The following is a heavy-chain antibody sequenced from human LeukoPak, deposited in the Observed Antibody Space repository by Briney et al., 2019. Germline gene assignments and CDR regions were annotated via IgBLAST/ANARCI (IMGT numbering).Heavy chain of an antibody. CDR2: MNPNSGNT. D-gene: IGHD2-8*01. V-gene: IGHV1-8*03. CDR3: ARALGYCTNGVCYRYFDL. CDR1: GYTFTSYD. Sequence: ASVKVSCKASGYTFTSYDINWVRQATGQGLEWMGWMNPNSGNTGYAQKFQGRVTITRNTSISTAYMELSSLRSEDTAVYYCARALGYCTNGVCYRYFDLWGRGTLVTVSS. J-gene: IGHJ2*01.